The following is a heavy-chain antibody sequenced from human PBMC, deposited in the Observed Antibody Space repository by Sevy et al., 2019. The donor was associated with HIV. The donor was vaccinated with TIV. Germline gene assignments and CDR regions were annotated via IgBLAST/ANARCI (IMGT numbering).Heavy chain of an antibody. CDR3: AKDHALTTLWVNNWFES. J-gene: IGHJ5*01. Sequence: GGSLRLSCAASGFTFSSYGMHWVRQAPGKGLEWVAVITYDGSNQYYTHSVKGRFTISRDDSKNTLYLQMNSLRAEDTAVYYCAKDHALTTLWVNNWFESWGQGTLVTVSS. CDR1: GFTFSSYG. D-gene: IGHD4-17*01. CDR2: ITYDGSNQ. V-gene: IGHV3-30*18.